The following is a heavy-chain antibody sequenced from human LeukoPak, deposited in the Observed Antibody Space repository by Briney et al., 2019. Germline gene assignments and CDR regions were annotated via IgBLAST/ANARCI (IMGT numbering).Heavy chain of an antibody. CDR2: IYYSGST. CDR1: GGSISSYY. Sequence: PSETLSLTCTVSGGSISSYYWSWIRQPPGKGLEWIGYIYYSGSTNYNPSLKSRVTISVDTSKNQFSLKLSSVTAADTAVYYCARMIPRDYMDVWGKGTAVTVSS. D-gene: IGHD3-22*01. CDR3: ARMIPRDYMDV. J-gene: IGHJ6*03. V-gene: IGHV4-59*01.